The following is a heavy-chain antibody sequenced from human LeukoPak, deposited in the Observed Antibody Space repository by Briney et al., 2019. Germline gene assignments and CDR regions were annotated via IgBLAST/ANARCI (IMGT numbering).Heavy chain of an antibody. V-gene: IGHV5-51*01. Sequence: GESLKISCKASGFTFSTYSFAWVRQMPGKGREWMGVIYAGDSSTRYSPSFQGQVTISVDKSISTVYLQWSSLKASDSAIYYCARHSCYDSWGQGTLVTVSS. J-gene: IGHJ4*02. CDR2: IYAGDSST. CDR3: ARHSCYDS. D-gene: IGHD3-16*01. CDR1: GFTFSTYS.